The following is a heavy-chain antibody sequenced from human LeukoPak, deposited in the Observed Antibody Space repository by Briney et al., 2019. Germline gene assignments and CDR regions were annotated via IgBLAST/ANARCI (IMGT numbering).Heavy chain of an antibody. CDR3: ARLMDGEHFDY. CDR2: IYYSGNT. D-gene: IGHD4-17*01. J-gene: IGHJ4*02. Sequence: SETLSLTCTVSGGSISSYYWSWLRQPPGKGLEWIGYIYYSGNTNYNPSLKSRVTISVDTSKNQFSLKLGSVTAADTAVYYCARLMDGEHFDYWGQGTLVTVSS. V-gene: IGHV4-59*08. CDR1: GGSISSYY.